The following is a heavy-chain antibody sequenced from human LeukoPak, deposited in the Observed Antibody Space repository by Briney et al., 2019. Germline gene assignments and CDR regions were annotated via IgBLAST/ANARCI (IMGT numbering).Heavy chain of an antibody. D-gene: IGHD3-10*01. CDR3: ARAPYYYGSGTYYPFDL. Sequence: PGGSLRLSCAAPAFTVSTNYISWVRQAPGKGLEWVSVIYGGGTTYYAASLQGRFTISRDDSKNTVYLQMNSLGAEDTAVYFCARAPYYYGSGTYYPFDLWGQGTLVTVSS. CDR2: IYGGGTT. V-gene: IGHV3-53*01. CDR1: AFTVSTNY. J-gene: IGHJ4*02.